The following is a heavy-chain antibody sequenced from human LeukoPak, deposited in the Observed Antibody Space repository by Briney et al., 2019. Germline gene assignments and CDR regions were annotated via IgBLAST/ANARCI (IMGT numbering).Heavy chain of an antibody. CDR2: IYYSGTT. CDR1: GGSISIFY. CDR3: ARQYSDILTGYYRGELYWYFDL. V-gene: IGHV4-59*08. Sequence: PSETLSLTCTLSGGSISIFYWNWIRQPPGGGLGWIGYIYYSGTTNYNTSLKSRVTISLDTSKNQFSLKLSSVTAADTAVYYCARQYSDILTGYYRGELYWYFDLWGRGTLVTVSS. D-gene: IGHD3-9*01. J-gene: IGHJ2*01.